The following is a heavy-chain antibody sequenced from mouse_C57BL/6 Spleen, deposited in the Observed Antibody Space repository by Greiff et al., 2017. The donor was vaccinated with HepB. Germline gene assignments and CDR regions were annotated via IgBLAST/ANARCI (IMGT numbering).Heavy chain of an antibody. Sequence: VQLKESGAELVRPGASVKLSCTASGFNIKDDYMHWVKQRPEQGLEWIGWIDPENGDTEYASKFQGKATITADTSSNTAYLQLSSLTSEDTAVYYCTTYTTVVAGAMDYWGQGTSVTVSS. CDR3: TTYTTVVAGAMDY. V-gene: IGHV14-4*01. CDR1: GFNIKDDY. CDR2: IDPENGDT. J-gene: IGHJ4*01. D-gene: IGHD1-1*01.